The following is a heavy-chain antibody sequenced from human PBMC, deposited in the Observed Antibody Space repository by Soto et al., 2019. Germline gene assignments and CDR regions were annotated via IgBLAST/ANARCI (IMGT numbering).Heavy chain of an antibody. CDR1: GGSISSSSYY. CDR2: IYYSGST. D-gene: IGHD3-10*01. CDR3: ERKILWLGEFVWYFDY. V-gene: IGHV4-39*01. Sequence: SETLSLTCTVSGGSISSSSYYWGWIRQPPGKGLEWIGSIYYSGSTYYNPSLKSRVTISVDTSKNQFSLKLSSVTAADTAVYYRERKILWLGEFVWYFDYWGQGTLVTVSS. J-gene: IGHJ4*02.